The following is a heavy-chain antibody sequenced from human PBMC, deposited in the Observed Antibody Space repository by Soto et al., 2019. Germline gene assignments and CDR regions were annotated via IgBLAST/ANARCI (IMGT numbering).Heavy chain of an antibody. V-gene: IGHV1-69*01. J-gene: IGHJ4*02. D-gene: IGHD2-2*01. CDR1: GGTISSYA. Sequence: QLQVVQSGPEVRKPGSSVKVSCKASGGTISSYAISWVRQAPGQGLEWLGGIIPALGTENYAQKFQGRVTITADESTNTAYMELSSLKSEDTAIYFCARGTGTFSGTSAAAKFHYWGQGTLVTVSP. CDR3: ARGTGTFSGTSAAAKFHY. CDR2: IIPALGTE.